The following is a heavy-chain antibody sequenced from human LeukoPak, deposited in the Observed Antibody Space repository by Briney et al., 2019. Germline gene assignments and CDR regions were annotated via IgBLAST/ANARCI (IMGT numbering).Heavy chain of an antibody. CDR2: ISTRGNT. Sequence: SETLSLTCSISGGSISSFYWSWIRQPAGKGLEWIGRISTRGNTDYNPSLKSRVTLSVDTSNNQFSLKLSSVTAADTAVYYCASDSFYDSGGYFYYWGQGTLVTVSS. CDR3: ASDSFYDSGGYFYY. J-gene: IGHJ4*02. CDR1: GGSISSFY. V-gene: IGHV4-4*07. D-gene: IGHD3-22*01.